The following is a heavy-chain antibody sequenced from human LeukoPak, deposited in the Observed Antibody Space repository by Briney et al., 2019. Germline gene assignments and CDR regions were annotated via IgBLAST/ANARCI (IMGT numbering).Heavy chain of an antibody. CDR1: GFTFSNYA. J-gene: IGHJ5*02. V-gene: IGHV3-23*01. CDR3: ARQLFRNGYLWFDP. Sequence: GGSLRLSCAASGFTFSNYAISWVRQAPGEGLEWVSSISNAGDSTLHADSVKGRFTISRDNSKNTLYLQMSSLSAADTAVYYCARQLFRNGYLWFDPWGQGTLVTVSS. D-gene: IGHD3-3*01. CDR2: ISNAGDST.